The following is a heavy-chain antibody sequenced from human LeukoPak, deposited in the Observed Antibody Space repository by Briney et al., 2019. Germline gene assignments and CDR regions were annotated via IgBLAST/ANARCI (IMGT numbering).Heavy chain of an antibody. CDR1: GYSFTSYW. J-gene: IGHJ6*03. Sequence: GESLKISCKGSGYSFTSYWIGWVRQMPGKGLKWMGIIYPGDSDARYSPSFQGQVTISADKSISTAYLQWSSLKASDTAMYYCARQGLYYGSGSYSYYYYYYMDVWGKGTTVTISS. V-gene: IGHV5-51*01. CDR2: IYPGDSDA. CDR3: ARQGLYYGSGSYSYYYYYYMDV. D-gene: IGHD3-10*01.